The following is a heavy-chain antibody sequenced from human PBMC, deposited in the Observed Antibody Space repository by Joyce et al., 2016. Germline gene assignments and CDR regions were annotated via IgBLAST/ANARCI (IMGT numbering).Heavy chain of an antibody. CDR2: INEDGMSE. CDR1: GFMFSNYW. CDR3: ARDTWGYLLDN. D-gene: IGHD2-21*01. V-gene: IGHV3-7*05. Sequence: EVRLEDSGGGLVQPGGSLRLSCAASGFMFSNYWMAWVRQTTEKGLEWVAHINEDGMSEGYVDSVRGRFTISRDNARNSLYLQMNSLRAEDTAIYYCARDTWGYLLDNWGQGTPV. J-gene: IGHJ4*02.